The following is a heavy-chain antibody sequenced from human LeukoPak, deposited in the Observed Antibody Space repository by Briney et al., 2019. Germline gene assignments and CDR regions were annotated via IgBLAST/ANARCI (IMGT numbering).Heavy chain of an antibody. J-gene: IGHJ3*02. CDR2: INPNSGGT. Sequence: GASVKVSCKASGYTFTGYYMHWVRQAPGQGLEWMGWINPNSGGTNYAQKFQGRVTMTRNTSISTAYMELSRLRSDDTAVYYCARLGIEKWDAFDIWGQGTMVTVSS. D-gene: IGHD1-26*01. CDR3: ARLGIEKWDAFDI. V-gene: IGHV1-2*02. CDR1: GYTFTGYY.